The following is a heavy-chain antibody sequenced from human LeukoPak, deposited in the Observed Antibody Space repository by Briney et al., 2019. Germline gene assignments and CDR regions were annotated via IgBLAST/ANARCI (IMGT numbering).Heavy chain of an antibody. D-gene: IGHD3-3*01. CDR1: GDSITSSSYS. CDR3: AREALRFNAFDI. Sequence: SETLSLTCSVSGDSITSSSYSWGWVRQPPEKGLEWIGSVYYTGGTNYSPSLKSRVTISIDTSKNQFSLKLSSVTAADTAVYYCAREALRFNAFDIWGQGTMVTVSS. J-gene: IGHJ3*02. V-gene: IGHV4-39*02. CDR2: VYYTGGT.